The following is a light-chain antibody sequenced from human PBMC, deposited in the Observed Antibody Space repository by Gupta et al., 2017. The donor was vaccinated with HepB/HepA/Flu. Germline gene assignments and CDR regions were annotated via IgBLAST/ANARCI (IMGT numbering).Light chain of an antibody. CDR1: LSVSSN. CDR2: GAS. Sequence: IVMPQSPAPLSMSPGEIPTLSGRASLSVSSNLAWYQQTPGQAPRLLIEGASTGTTGSPARFRGSGSGKDFTLTISSLQSEDFAVYYCQQDDNWPLTFGQGTRLEIK. V-gene: IGKV3-15*01. CDR3: QQDDNWPLT. J-gene: IGKJ5*01.